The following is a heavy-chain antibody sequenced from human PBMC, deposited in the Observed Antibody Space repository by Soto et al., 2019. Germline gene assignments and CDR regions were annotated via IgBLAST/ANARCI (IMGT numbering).Heavy chain of an antibody. CDR1: GLTVSSSY. D-gene: IGHD3-10*01. Sequence: GGSLRLSCAASGLTVSSSYLSWVRQAPVKGLEWVSAIFSGGSTFYADSVRGRFTISRDTSKNTLYLQMNSLRAEDTAVYYCARNNYYGSGSYSFFDYWGQGTLVTVSS. V-gene: IGHV3-66*01. CDR3: ARNNYYGSGSYSFFDY. J-gene: IGHJ4*02. CDR2: IFSGGST.